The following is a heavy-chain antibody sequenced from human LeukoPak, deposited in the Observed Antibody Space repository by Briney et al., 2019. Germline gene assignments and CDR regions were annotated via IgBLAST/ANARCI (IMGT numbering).Heavy chain of an antibody. V-gene: IGHV3-66*01. CDR3: ARGLVVAPVQYYFED. Sequence: GGSLRLSCAASGFTVSSNYMSWVRQAPGKGLEWVSVVYSGGSTFYADSVKGRFTISRDNFKNTLNLQMSSLRAEDTALYYCARGLVVAPVQYYFEDWGQGTQVTVSS. D-gene: IGHD2-15*01. J-gene: IGHJ4*02. CDR1: GFTVSSNY. CDR2: VYSGGST.